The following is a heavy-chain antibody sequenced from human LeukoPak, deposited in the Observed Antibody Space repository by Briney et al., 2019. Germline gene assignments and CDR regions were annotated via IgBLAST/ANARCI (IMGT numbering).Heavy chain of an antibody. CDR1: GYTFTSYD. CDR2: MNPNSGNT. D-gene: IGHD4-17*01. Sequence: ASVKVSCKASGYTFTSYDINWVRPATGQGLEWMGWMNPNSGNTGYAQKSQGRVTMTRNTSISTAYMELSSLGSEDTAVYYCARSTVTTFSYYYYGMDVWGQGTTVTVSS. CDR3: ARSTVTTFSYYYYGMDV. V-gene: IGHV1-8*01. J-gene: IGHJ6*02.